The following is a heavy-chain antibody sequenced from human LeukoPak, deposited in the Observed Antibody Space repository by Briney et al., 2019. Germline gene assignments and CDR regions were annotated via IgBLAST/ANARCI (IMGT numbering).Heavy chain of an antibody. J-gene: IGHJ6*02. Sequence: ASVKVSCKASGYTFTGYYMHWVRQAPGQGLEWMGWINPNSGGTNYAQKFQGWVTMTRDTSISTAYMELSRLRSDDTAVYYCARGRSYSTYYYYYGMDVWGQGTTVTVSS. CDR1: GYTFTGYY. CDR3: ARGRSYSTYYYYYGMDV. D-gene: IGHD2-15*01. V-gene: IGHV1-2*04. CDR2: INPNSGGT.